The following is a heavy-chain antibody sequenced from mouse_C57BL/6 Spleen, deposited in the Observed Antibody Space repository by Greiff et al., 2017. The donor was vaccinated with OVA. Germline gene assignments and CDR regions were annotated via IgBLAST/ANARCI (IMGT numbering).Heavy chain of an antibody. CDR2: INPSTGGT. CDR1: GYSFTGYY. V-gene: IGHV1-43*01. Sequence: VQLKQSGPELVKPGASVKISCKASGYSFTGYYMHWVTQSSEKSLEWIGEINPSTGGTSYNQKFKGKATLTVDKSSSTAYMQLKSLASEDSAVYYCARIYYGNPGFAYWGQGTLVTVSA. J-gene: IGHJ3*01. D-gene: IGHD2-1*01. CDR3: ARIYYGNPGFAY.